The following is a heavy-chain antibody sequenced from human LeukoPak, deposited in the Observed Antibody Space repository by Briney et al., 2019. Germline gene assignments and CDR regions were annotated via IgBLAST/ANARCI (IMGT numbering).Heavy chain of an antibody. Sequence: PGGSLRLSCAASGFTFSSYSMNWVRQAPGKGLEWVSSISSSSSYIYYADALKGRVTISRDNAKNSLYLQMNSLRAEDTAVYYCARAPSAEDTFDIWGQGTMVTVSS. V-gene: IGHV3-21*01. D-gene: IGHD1-26*01. CDR1: GFTFSSYS. CDR2: ISSSSSYI. J-gene: IGHJ3*02. CDR3: ARAPSAEDTFDI.